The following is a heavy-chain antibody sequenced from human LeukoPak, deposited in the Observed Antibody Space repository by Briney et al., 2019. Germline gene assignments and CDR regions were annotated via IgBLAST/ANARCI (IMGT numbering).Heavy chain of an antibody. CDR2: INRNGDST. CDR3: ARDLRVVTTGSFDS. J-gene: IGHJ4*02. D-gene: IGHD3-22*01. V-gene: IGHV3-20*04. Sequence: PGGSLRLSCAASGFSFDDYGLTWVRQAPGKGLEWVSGINRNGDSTDYADSVKGRFTISRDNAKNSLYLQMNSLRAEDTALYYCARDLRVVTTGSFDSWGQGTLVTVSS. CDR1: GFSFDDYG.